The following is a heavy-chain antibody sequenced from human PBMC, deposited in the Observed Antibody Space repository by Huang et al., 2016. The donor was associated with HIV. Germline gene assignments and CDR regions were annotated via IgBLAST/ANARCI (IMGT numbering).Heavy chain of an antibody. J-gene: IGHJ6*02. Sequence: QVQLVQSGAEVKKPGSSVKVSCKASGGTFSTYAISWVRQAPGQGLEWMGGIIPILGTANYAQKFQGTVTITVDEFTSTAYMELSSLRSEDTALYYCARGRTRSSLYDSYYGLDVWGQGTTVTVSS. V-gene: IGHV1-69*01. D-gene: IGHD6-6*01. CDR3: ARGRTRSSLYDSYYGLDV. CDR2: IIPILGTA. CDR1: GGTFSTYA.